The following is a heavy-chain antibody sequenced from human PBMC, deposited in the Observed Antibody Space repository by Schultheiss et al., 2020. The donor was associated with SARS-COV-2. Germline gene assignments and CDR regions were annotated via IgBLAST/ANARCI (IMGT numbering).Heavy chain of an antibody. J-gene: IGHJ3*02. V-gene: IGHV4-34*01. CDR2: INPSGNT. CDR3: AVHWVRGAFDI. Sequence: SETLSLTCTVSGGSISSYYWSWIRQPPGKGLEWIGEINPSGNTNYNPSLESRVTISVDTSKNQFSLRLSSVTAADTAVYYCAVHWVRGAFDIWGQGTMVTVSS. CDR1: GGSISSYY. D-gene: IGHD7-27*01.